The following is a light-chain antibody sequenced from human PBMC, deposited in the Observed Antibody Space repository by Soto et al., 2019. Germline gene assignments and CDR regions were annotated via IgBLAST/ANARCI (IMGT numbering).Light chain of an antibody. J-gene: IGKJ5*01. CDR2: DAS. V-gene: IGKV1-5*01. CDR1: QTISSW. CDR3: QHAKSFPVT. Sequence: DIQMTQSPSTLSASVGDRVTVTCRASQTISSWLAWYQQKPGKAPKLLIYDASSLESGVPSRFSGSGSGTEFTLTITSLQSEDFATYYCQHAKSFPVTFGQGTRLEIK.